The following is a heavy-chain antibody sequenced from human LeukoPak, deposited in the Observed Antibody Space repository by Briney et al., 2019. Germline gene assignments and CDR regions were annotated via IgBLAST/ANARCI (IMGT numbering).Heavy chain of an antibody. V-gene: IGHV3-23*01. D-gene: IGHD3-16*01. J-gene: IGHJ4*02. Sequence: PGGSLRPSCAASGFTFSTNAMSWVRQAPGKGLEWVSAISGSGGSTYYADSVKGRFTISRDNSKNTLYLQMNSLRAEDTAVYYCAKAFARRDPPYYWGQGTLVTVSS. CDR2: ISGSGGST. CDR1: GFTFSTNA. CDR3: AKAFARRDPPYY.